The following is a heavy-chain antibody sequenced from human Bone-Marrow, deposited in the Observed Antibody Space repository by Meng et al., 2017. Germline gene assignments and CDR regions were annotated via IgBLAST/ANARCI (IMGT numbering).Heavy chain of an antibody. D-gene: IGHD5-18*01. Sequence: GGSLRLSCQGSGYTFASYWIAWVRQMPGKGLEWMGIIYPGDSDTRYSPSFQGQVTISADKSISTAYLQWSSLKASDTAMYYCARRVNGAMVLPWGQGTLVTVSS. V-gene: IGHV5-51*01. CDR1: GYTFASYW. CDR3: ARRVNGAMVLP. J-gene: IGHJ5*02. CDR2: IYPGDSDT.